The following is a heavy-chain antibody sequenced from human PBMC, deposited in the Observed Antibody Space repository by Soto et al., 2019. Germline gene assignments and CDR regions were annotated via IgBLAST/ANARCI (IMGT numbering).Heavy chain of an antibody. D-gene: IGHD2-2*01. CDR2: INPNSGGT. CDR1: GYTFTGYY. V-gene: IGHV1-2*04. Sequence: ASVKVSCKASGYTFTGYYMHWVRQAPGQGREWMGWINPNSGGTNYAQKFQGWVTMTRDTSVSTAYMELSRLRSDDTAVYYCARDGSQGGSGIVVVPAAGSFYGMDVWGQGXTVTVYS. CDR3: ARDGSQGGSGIVVVPAAGSFYGMDV. J-gene: IGHJ6*02.